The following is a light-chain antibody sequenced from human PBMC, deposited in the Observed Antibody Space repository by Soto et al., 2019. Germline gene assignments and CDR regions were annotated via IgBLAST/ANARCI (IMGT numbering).Light chain of an antibody. CDR1: QDISHH. V-gene: IGKV1-16*02. CDR2: DAS. CDR3: QQFHANPII. J-gene: IGKJ5*01. Sequence: DIQMTQSPSSLSASVGDRVTITCRASQDISHHLAWFQQRPGKAPKSLIYDASTLQSGVPSKFSGSRSGTDFTLSISSLQPEDFATYYCQQFHANPIIFGQGTRLEIK.